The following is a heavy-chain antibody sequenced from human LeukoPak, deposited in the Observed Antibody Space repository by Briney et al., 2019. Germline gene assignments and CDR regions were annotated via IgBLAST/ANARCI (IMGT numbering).Heavy chain of an antibody. CDR3: SRGLGD. CDR2: IRAKAVDSAT. CDR1: GFTFYGSE. Sequence: GGSLSLSCATSGFTFYGSEMHWVRQASGKGLEWVGRIRAKAVDSATAYTASVKGRFTISRDDSTSTVFLQMNSLQSEDTALYYCSRGLGDWGPGTLVTVSS. J-gene: IGHJ4*02. V-gene: IGHV3-73*01. D-gene: IGHD7-27*01.